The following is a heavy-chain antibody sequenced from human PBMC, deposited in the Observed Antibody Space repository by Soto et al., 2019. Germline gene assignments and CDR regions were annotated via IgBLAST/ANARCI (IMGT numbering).Heavy chain of an antibody. D-gene: IGHD2-15*01. CDR2: INQDGSEK. V-gene: IGHV3-7*01. J-gene: IGHJ4*02. CDR1: GFVFRSYW. CDR3: ARDGVAAGLYLDN. Sequence: EVQLVESGGGLVQPGGSLTLSCAASGFVFRSYWMSWVRQAPGKGLEWVANINQDGSEKYYVDSVRGRFIISRDNAENSLYLQMNSLRAEDSALYFCARDGVAAGLYLDNWGQGTLVTVSS.